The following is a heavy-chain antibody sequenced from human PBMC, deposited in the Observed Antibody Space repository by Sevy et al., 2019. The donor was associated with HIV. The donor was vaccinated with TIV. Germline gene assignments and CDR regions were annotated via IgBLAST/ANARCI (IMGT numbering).Heavy chain of an antibody. CDR3: ARLSGYSSSWSYXDX. J-gene: IGHJ4*01. D-gene: IGHD6-13*01. V-gene: IGHV3-48*01. CDR1: GFTFSSYS. CDR2: ISSSTI. Sequence: GGSLRLSCAASGFTFSSYSMNWVRQAPGKGQEWVSYISSSTIYYADSVKGRFTISRDNAKNSLYLQMNSLRAEDTAVYYCARLSGYSSSWSYXDXXGXXTLVTVSS.